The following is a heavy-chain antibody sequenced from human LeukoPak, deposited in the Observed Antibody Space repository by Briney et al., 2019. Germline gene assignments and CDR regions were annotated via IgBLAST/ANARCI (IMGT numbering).Heavy chain of an antibody. V-gene: IGHV3-73*01. CDR1: GFTFSGSA. D-gene: IGHD5-12*01. Sequence: GGSLRLSCAASGFTFSGSAMHWVRQASGKGLEWVGRIRSKANNYATAYAASLKGRFTISRDDSKNTAYLQMDSLKIEDTAVYYCTSPSGYDSLDAFDIWGQGTMVTVSS. CDR3: TSPSGYDSLDAFDI. CDR2: IRSKANNYAT. J-gene: IGHJ3*02.